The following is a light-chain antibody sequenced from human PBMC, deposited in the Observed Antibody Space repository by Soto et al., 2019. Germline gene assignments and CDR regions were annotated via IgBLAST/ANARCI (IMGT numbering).Light chain of an antibody. Sequence: QSVLTQPASVSGSPGQSITISCTGTSSDVGAYDYVSWYQQYPGKAPKLMIFEVINRPSGVSNRFSGSKSGNTASLTISGLQAEDEGDYYCSSYTSASTLIFGGGTKLTVL. CDR1: SSDVGAYDY. CDR2: EVI. CDR3: SSYTSASTLI. J-gene: IGLJ2*01. V-gene: IGLV2-14*01.